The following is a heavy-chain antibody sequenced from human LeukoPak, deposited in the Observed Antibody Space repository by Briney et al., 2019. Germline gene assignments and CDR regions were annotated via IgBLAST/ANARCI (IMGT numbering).Heavy chain of an antibody. V-gene: IGHV3-30*18. J-gene: IGHJ6*02. CDR1: GFTFSSYS. CDR2: ISYDESNK. Sequence: GRSLRLSCAASGFTFSSYSMHWVRHAPGMGLEWVAVISYDESNKYYADSVKGRFTISRDNSKNTLYLQMNSLRAEDTAVYYCAKDRYGSSFPLGYYGMDVWGQGTTVTVSS. D-gene: IGHD6-6*01. CDR3: AKDRYGSSFPLGYYGMDV.